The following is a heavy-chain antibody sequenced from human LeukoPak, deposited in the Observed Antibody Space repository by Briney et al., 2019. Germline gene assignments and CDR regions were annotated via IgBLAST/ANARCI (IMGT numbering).Heavy chain of an antibody. CDR2: MNPNSGNT. J-gene: IGHJ4*02. CDR3: ARVREYDILTGYYSFDY. Sequence: ASVKVSCKASGYTFTIYDINWVRQATGQGLEWMGWMNPNSGNTGYAQKFQGRVTMTRNTSISTAYMELSSLRSEDTAVYYCARVREYDILTGYYSFDYWGQGTLVTVSS. CDR1: GYTFTIYD. D-gene: IGHD3-9*01. V-gene: IGHV1-8*01.